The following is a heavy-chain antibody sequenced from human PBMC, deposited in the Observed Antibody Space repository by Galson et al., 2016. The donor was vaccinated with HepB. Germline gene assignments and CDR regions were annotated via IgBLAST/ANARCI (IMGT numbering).Heavy chain of an antibody. CDR1: GYTFTSYA. V-gene: IGHV1-3*01. J-gene: IGHJ4*02. D-gene: IGHD6-19*01. Sequence: SVKVSCKASGYTFTSYAIHWVRQAPGQRLEWMGWINAGNGNTKYSQKFQGRVTITRDTSESTVYMELSSLRSEDTAIFYCARVITLGQWLVPYDYWGQGTLVTVSS. CDR2: INAGNGNT. CDR3: ARVITLGQWLVPYDY.